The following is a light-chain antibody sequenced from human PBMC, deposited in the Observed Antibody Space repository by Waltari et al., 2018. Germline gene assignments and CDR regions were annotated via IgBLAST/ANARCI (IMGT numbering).Light chain of an antibody. Sequence: EIVLTQSPATLSLSPGERATLSCRASQSVSSYLSWYQQKPGQAPRLLIYDASNRATGIPARFSGSGYGTDFTLTISSLEPEDFAVYYCQQRSNWPPGVTFGGGTKVEIK. CDR2: DAS. V-gene: IGKV3-11*01. J-gene: IGKJ4*01. CDR1: QSVSSY. CDR3: QQRSNWPPGVT.